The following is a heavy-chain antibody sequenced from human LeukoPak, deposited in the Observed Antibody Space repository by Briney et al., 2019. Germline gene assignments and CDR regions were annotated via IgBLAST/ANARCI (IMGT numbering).Heavy chain of an antibody. CDR2: INPHSGGT. Sequence: ASVKVSCKASGYTFTNYYIHWVRQAPGQGLEWMGRINPHSGGTNYAQKSQGRVTMTRDTSISTAYMELSSLRSDDTAVYYCARDKDFVVVVPATDAFDIWGQGIMVTVSS. CDR1: GYTFTNYY. CDR3: ARDKDFVVVVPATDAFDI. J-gene: IGHJ3*02. D-gene: IGHD2-15*01. V-gene: IGHV1-2*02.